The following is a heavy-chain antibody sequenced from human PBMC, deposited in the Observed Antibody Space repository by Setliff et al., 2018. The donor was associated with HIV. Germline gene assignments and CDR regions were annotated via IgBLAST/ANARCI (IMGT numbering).Heavy chain of an antibody. D-gene: IGHD3-22*01. V-gene: IGHV4-4*09. Sequence: SETLSLTCTVSDDPINSFYWSWIRQPPGKGLEWIGYIYTSGSTNYNPSLEGRVTISVDTSKNQFSLKLSSVTASDTAVYYCARTPEDYDQYFFDRWGQGTLVTVSS. J-gene: IGHJ4*02. CDR2: IYTSGST. CDR1: DDPINSFY. CDR3: ARTPEDYDQYFFDR.